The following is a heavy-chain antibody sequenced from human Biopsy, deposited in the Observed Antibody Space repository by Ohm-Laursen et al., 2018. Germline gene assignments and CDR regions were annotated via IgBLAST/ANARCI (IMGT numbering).Heavy chain of an antibody. V-gene: IGHV4-4*07. CDR1: GASINSYY. CDR2: IYTGGSA. CDR3: AATDYSAYTTIDH. J-gene: IGHJ4*02. Sequence: SEPLSLTCSVSGASINSYYWTCLRQPAGKGLEWIGRIYTGGSAKYNPSLKSRVTMSVDTSKSQFSLRLTSVTAADTAVYYCAATDYSAYTTIDHWGQGTLISVSS. D-gene: IGHD5-12*01.